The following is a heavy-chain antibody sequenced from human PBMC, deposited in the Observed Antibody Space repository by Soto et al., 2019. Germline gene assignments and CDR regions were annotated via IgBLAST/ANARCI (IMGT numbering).Heavy chain of an antibody. D-gene: IGHD2-2*01. CDR1: GGSFSGYY. J-gene: IGHJ4*02. V-gene: IGHV4-34*01. CDR3: ALVGADIVVVPAAISFDY. Sequence: QVQLQQWGAGLLKPSETLSLTCAVYGGSFSGYYWSWIRQPPGKGLEWIGEINHSGSTNYNPSLKTRVTISVDTSKNQFSLKLSSVTAADTAVYYCALVGADIVVVPAAISFDYWGQGTLVTVSS. CDR2: INHSGST.